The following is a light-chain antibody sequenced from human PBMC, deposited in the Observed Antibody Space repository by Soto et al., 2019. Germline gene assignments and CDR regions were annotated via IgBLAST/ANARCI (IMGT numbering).Light chain of an antibody. CDR3: QQRSTWPPRTT. J-gene: IGKJ3*01. V-gene: IGKV3-11*01. CDR2: DAS. Sequence: EIVLTQSPATLSLSPGERATLSCRASQSVSNYLAWYQQKPGQAPRLLIFDASNRATGVPARFGGSGSGTDFTLTISSLEPEDFAVYYCQQRSTWPPRTTFGPGTKLDFK. CDR1: QSVSNY.